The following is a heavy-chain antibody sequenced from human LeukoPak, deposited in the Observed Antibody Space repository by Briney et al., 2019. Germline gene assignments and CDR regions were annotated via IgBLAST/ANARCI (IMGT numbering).Heavy chain of an antibody. CDR3: ARGPRRNVRDDAFDI. CDR1: GFTFSSYA. V-gene: IGHV3-30-3*01. CDR2: ISYDGSNK. D-gene: IGHD3-10*01. Sequence: GGSLRLSCAASGFTFSSYAMHWVRQAPGKGLEWVSVISYDGSNKYYADSVKGRFTISRDNAKNSLYLQMNSLRAEDTAVYYCARGPRRNVRDDAFDIWGQGTMVTVSS. J-gene: IGHJ3*02.